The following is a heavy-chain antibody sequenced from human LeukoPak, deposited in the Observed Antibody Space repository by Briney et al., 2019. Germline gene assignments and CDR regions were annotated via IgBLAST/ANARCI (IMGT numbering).Heavy chain of an antibody. CDR3: VRDSSASY. J-gene: IGHJ4*02. CDR2: ISSDGIII. CDR1: GFTVSSHW. Sequence: GGSLRLSCAASGFTVSSHWMQWVRQAPGKGLVCVSRISSDGIIINYADSVKGRFTISRDNARNTLYLQMNSLRVEDTALYYCVRDSSASYWGQGTLVTVSS. V-gene: IGHV3-74*01. D-gene: IGHD3-22*01.